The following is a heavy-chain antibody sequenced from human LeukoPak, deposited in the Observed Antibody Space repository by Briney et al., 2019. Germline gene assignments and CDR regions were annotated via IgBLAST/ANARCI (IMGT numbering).Heavy chain of an antibody. CDR3: ARGHYGPYYFDY. V-gene: IGHV4-39*07. J-gene: IGHJ4*02. D-gene: IGHD4-17*01. CDR2: IYYSGST. CDR1: GGSISSSSYY. Sequence: SETLSLTCTVSGGSISSSSYYWGWIRQPPGKGLEWIGSIYYSGSTYYNPSLKSRVTISVDTSKNQFSLKLSSVTAADTAVYYCARGHYGPYYFDYWGQGTLVIVSS.